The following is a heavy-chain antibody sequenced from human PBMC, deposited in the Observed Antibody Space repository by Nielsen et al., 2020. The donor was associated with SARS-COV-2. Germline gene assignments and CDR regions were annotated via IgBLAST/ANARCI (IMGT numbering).Heavy chain of an antibody. CDR1: GGSISSSSYY. J-gene: IGHJ5*02. Sequence: SETLSLTCTVSGGSISSSSYYWGWIRQPPGKGLEWIGSIYYSGSTYYNPSLKSRVTISVDKSKNQFSLKLSSVTAADTAVYYCARHGLRQQLRGNWFDPWGQGTLVTVSS. D-gene: IGHD6-13*01. CDR2: IYYSGST. CDR3: ARHGLRQQLRGNWFDP. V-gene: IGHV4-39*07.